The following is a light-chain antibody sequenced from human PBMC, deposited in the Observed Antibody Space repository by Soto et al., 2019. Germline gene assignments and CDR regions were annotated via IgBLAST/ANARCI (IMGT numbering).Light chain of an antibody. CDR1: SNDVGGYNY. CDR3: SPYAGSNNLV. J-gene: IGLJ1*01. Sequence: QSALAQPPSASGSPGQSVTISCTGTSNDVGGYNYVSWYQQHPGKAPKVLIYAVSKRPSGVPDRFFGSKSGNTASLTVSGLQADDEADYYCSPYAGSNNLVFGTGTKLTVL. V-gene: IGLV2-8*01. CDR2: AVS.